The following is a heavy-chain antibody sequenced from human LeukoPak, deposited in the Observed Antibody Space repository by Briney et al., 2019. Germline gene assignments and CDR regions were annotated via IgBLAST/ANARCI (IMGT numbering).Heavy chain of an antibody. CDR2: INWNGGST. CDR3: ARDSYSYGYSDAFDI. D-gene: IGHD5-18*01. CDR1: GFTFDDYG. Sequence: GGSLRLSCAASGFTFDDYGMSWVRQAPGKGLEWVSGINWNGGSTGYADSVKGRFTISRDNAMNSLYLQMNSLRAEDTALYYCARDSYSYGYSDAFDIWGQGTMVTVSS. J-gene: IGHJ3*02. V-gene: IGHV3-20*04.